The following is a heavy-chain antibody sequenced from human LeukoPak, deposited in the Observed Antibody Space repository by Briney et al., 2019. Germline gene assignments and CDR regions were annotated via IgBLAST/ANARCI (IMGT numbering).Heavy chain of an antibody. CDR2: IDKDGSEK. Sequence: PGGSLRLSCTVSGFTFSKYWMRWVRQAPGNGLEWVASIDKDGSEKRYVDSVWGRFTISRDNAQNSVYLQMTSLGAEDTAVYYCATYTQDFGAPGTDYWGQGTLVTVSS. J-gene: IGHJ4*02. CDR3: ATYTQDFGAPGTDY. D-gene: IGHD3-10*01. CDR1: GFTFSKYW. V-gene: IGHV3-7*01.